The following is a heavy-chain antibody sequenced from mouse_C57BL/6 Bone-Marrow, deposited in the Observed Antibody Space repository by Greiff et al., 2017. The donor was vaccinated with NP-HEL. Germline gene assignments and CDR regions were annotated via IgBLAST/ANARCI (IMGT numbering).Heavy chain of an antibody. CDR1: GYTFTSYW. V-gene: IGHV1-55*01. Sequence: QVQLQQPGAELVKPGASVKMSCKASGYTFTSYWITWVKQRPGQGLEWIGDIYPGSGSTNYNEKFKSKATLTVDTSSSTAYMQLSSLTSEDSAVYYGARLYGDDEGFAYWGQGTLVTVSA. J-gene: IGHJ3*01. D-gene: IGHD2-2*01. CDR3: ARLYGDDEGFAY. CDR2: IYPGSGST.